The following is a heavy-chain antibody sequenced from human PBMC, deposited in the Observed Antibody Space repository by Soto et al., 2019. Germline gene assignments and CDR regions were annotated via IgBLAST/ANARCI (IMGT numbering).Heavy chain of an antibody. CDR2: IHHSGSI. CDR3: ARSFGWYAIDQ. Sequence: LSLTCAVYGGSLSGYYWTWIRRPPGKGLEWIGEIHHSGSINYNSSLRSRVIISADTSKNQFSLNLNSVTAADTAVYYCARSFGWYAIDQWGQGTLVTVSS. J-gene: IGHJ4*02. CDR1: GGSLSGYY. D-gene: IGHD6-19*01. V-gene: IGHV4-34*01.